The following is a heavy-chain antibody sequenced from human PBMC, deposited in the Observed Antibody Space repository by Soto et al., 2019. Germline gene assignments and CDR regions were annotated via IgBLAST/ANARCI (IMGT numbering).Heavy chain of an antibody. D-gene: IGHD4-17*01. CDR1: GYTFTNYW. CDR2: IYPGDSDT. V-gene: IGHV5-51*01. J-gene: IGHJ5*02. Sequence: PGESLKISCKASGYTFTNYWIVWVRQVPGKGLEWMGLIYPGDSDTRYNPSFQGQVTISADKSTSAAYLQWNSLMASDTAIYYCARSGRSGLRWLDFFDHWGQGTMVTVSS. CDR3: ARSGRSGLRWLDFFDH.